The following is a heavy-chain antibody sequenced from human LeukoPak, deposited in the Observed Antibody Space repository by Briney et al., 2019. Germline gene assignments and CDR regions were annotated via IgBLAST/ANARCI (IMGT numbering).Heavy chain of an antibody. V-gene: IGHV1-69*05. Sequence: SVKVSCKASGGTFSSYAISWVRQAPGQGLEWMGGIILISGTANYAQKFQGRVTITTDESTSTAYMELSSLRSEDTAVYYCARSPAGPYYYYYMDVWGKGTTVTVSS. J-gene: IGHJ6*03. CDR1: GGTFSSYA. CDR2: IILISGTA. D-gene: IGHD6-13*01. CDR3: ARSPAGPYYYYYMDV.